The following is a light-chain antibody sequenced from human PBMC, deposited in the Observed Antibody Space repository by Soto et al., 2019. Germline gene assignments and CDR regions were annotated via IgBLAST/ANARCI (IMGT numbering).Light chain of an antibody. CDR2: EAT. V-gene: IGLV2-8*01. CDR3: SSYADSNNLL. J-gene: IGLJ3*02. CDR1: SSDVGGYKY. Sequence: QSALTQPPSASGSPGQSVTISCTGTSSDVGGYKYVSWYQQRPGKAPKLLIYEATQRPSGVPDRFSGSKSGNTASLTVSGLQAEDEADYYCSSYADSNNLLFGGGTKLTVL.